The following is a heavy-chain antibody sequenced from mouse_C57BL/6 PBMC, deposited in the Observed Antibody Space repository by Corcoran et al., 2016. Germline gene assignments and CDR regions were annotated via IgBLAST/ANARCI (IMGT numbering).Heavy chain of an antibody. D-gene: IGHD1-1*01. CDR3: TTDYGSSYGWFAY. V-gene: IGHV14-1*01. CDR2: IDPEDGDT. J-gene: IGHJ3*01. Sequence: EVQLQQSGAELVRPGASVKLSCTASGFNIKDYYMHWVKQRPEQGLEWIGRIDPEDGDTEYAPKFQGKATMTADTSSNTTYLQLSSLTSEDTAVYYCTTDYGSSYGWFAYWGQGTLVTVSA. CDR1: GFNIKDYY.